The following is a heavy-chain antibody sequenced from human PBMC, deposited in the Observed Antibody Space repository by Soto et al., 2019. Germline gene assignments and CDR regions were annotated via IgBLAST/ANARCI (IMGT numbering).Heavy chain of an antibody. D-gene: IGHD3-10*01. V-gene: IGHV3-72*01. CDR2: TRNKANSYST. Sequence: VQLVDSGGGLVQPGGSLRLSCAASGFTLSDHYMDWVRQAPGKGLEWVGRTRNKANSYSTEYAASVKGRFTISRDDSESSLYLQMNSLKTEDTAVYYCARNNRVDAFDIWGQGTMVTVSS. CDR3: ARNNRVDAFDI. CDR1: GFTLSDHY. J-gene: IGHJ3*02.